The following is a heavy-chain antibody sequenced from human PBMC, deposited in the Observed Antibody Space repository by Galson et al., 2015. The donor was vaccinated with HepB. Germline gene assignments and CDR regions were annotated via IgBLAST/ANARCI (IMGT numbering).Heavy chain of an antibody. CDR1: GFTFSDSW. CDR2: TNWDSKEK. Sequence: SLRLSCAASGFTFSDSWMDWVRQAPGKGLEWVATTNWDSKEKYYVDSVKGRFAISRDNAENSLFLRVGSLRAEDTAVYYCGRLGSPGSVDSWGLGTLVTVSS. J-gene: IGHJ4*02. CDR3: GRLGSPGSVDS. V-gene: IGHV3-7*03. D-gene: IGHD3-10*01.